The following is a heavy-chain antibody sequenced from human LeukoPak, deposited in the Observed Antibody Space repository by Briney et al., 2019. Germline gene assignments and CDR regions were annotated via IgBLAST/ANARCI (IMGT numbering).Heavy chain of an antibody. D-gene: IGHD3-16*01. J-gene: IGHJ4*02. V-gene: IGHV3-74*01. CDR3: ASAYYHYYFDY. CDR1: GFTFRSYW. Sequence: GGSLRLSCEASGFTFRSYWMHWVRQAPGKGLVWVSRINGDGSSTSHADSVKGRFTISRDNAKNTLYLQMNSLRAEDSAVYYCASAYYHYYFDYWGQGTLVTVSS. CDR2: INGDGSST.